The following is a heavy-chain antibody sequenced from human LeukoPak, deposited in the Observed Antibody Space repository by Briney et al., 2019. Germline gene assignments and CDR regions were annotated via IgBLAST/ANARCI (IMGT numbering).Heavy chain of an antibody. CDR1: GLNFRTYN. V-gene: IGHV3-21*05. Sequence: GGSLRLSCVGAGLNFRTYNMNWVRQAPGKGLEWVSDISGSSSYTDYADSVKGRFTISKDNANSSVFLQMDSLRAEDTAVYYCARGHNSGYYLKYWGQGTLVTVSS. J-gene: IGHJ4*02. D-gene: IGHD3-22*01. CDR3: ARGHNSGYYLKY. CDR2: ISGSSSYT.